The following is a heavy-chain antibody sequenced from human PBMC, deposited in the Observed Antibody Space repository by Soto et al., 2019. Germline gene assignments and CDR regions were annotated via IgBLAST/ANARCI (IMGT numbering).Heavy chain of an antibody. CDR2: ISYDGSNK. Sequence: GGSLILSCAASDLTFSSYGIHWVRQAPGKGLEWVAVISYDGSNKYYADSVKGRFTISRDNSKNTLYLQMNSLRAEDTAVYYCAKERSLAAIYYYYGMDVWGQGTTVTVSS. D-gene: IGHD6-13*01. J-gene: IGHJ6*02. V-gene: IGHV3-30*18. CDR3: AKERSLAAIYYYYGMDV. CDR1: DLTFSSYG.